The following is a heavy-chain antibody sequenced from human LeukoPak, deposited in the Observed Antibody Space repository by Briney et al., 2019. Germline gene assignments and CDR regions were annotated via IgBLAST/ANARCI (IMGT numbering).Heavy chain of an antibody. D-gene: IGHD3-22*01. CDR1: GGSISSYY. J-gene: IGHJ4*02. V-gene: IGHV4-4*07. Sequence: SETLSLTCTVSGGSISSYYWSWIRQPAGKGLEWIGRIYTSGSTNYNPSLKSRVTISVNKSKNQFSLKLSSVTAADTAVYYCARVSHYYDSIGYYFPGLSLDYWGQGTLVTVSS. CDR3: ARVSHYYDSIGYYFPGLSLDY. CDR2: IYTSGST.